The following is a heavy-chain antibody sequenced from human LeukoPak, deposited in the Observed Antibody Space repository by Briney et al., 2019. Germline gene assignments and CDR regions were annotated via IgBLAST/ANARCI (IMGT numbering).Heavy chain of an antibody. Sequence: GGSLRLSCAASGFTFSSYWMSWVRQAPGKGLEWVANIKQDGSEKYYVDPVKGRFTISRDNAKNSLYLQMNSLGAEDTAVYYCARVRLWSGYYYYYYMDVWGKGTTVTVSS. CDR2: IKQDGSEK. J-gene: IGHJ6*03. CDR1: GFTFSSYW. CDR3: ARVRLWSGYYYYYYMDV. D-gene: IGHD3-3*01. V-gene: IGHV3-7*01.